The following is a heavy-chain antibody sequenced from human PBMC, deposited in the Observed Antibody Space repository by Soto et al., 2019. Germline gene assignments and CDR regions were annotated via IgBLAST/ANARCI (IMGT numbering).Heavy chain of an antibody. J-gene: IGHJ6*02. D-gene: IGHD6-13*01. CDR2: IIPIFGTA. CDR1: GGTFSSYA. Sequence: QVQLVQSGAEVKKPGSSVKVSCKASGGTFSSYAISWVRQAPGQGLEWMGGIIPIFGTANYAQKFQGRVTITADESTSTAYMELSTLRSEDTAVYYCARDYRYGQQLAYGMDVWGQGTTVTVSS. CDR3: ARDYRYGQQLAYGMDV. V-gene: IGHV1-69*12.